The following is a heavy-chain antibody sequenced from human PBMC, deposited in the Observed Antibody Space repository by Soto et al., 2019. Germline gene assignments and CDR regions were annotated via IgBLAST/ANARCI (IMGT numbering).Heavy chain of an antibody. J-gene: IGHJ6*02. CDR1: GYNFHRYY. CDR2: ISPSTGGA. D-gene: IGHD3-22*01. V-gene: IGHV1-2*06. CDR3: ARANQMVIYPYDYPMDV. Sequence: ASVKVSCKASGYNFHRYYLHWVRQAPGARLEWLGRISPSTGGAIYAQKYRGRVTLTRDTSISTGYMDLSSLRSDYTAVYYCARANQMVIYPYDYPMDVWGQGTPGTVSS.